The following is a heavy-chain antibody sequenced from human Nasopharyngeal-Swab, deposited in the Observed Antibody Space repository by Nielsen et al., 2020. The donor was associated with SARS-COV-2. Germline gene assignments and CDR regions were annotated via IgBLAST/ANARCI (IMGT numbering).Heavy chain of an antibody. CDR2: IIPILGIA. D-gene: IGHD5-18*01. CDR3: ARELWIQDYYYYYGMDV. V-gene: IGHV1-69*04. CDR1: GGTFSSYA. Sequence: SVKVSCKASGGTFSSYAISWVRQAPGQGLEWMGRIIPILGIANYAQKFQGRVTITADKSTSTAYMELSSLRSEDTAVYYCARELWIQDYYYYYGMDVWGQGTTVTVSS. J-gene: IGHJ6*02.